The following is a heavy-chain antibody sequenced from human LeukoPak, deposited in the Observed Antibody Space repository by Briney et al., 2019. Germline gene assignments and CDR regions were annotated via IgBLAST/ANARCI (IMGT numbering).Heavy chain of an antibody. D-gene: IGHD6-19*01. CDR1: GFTFSTYK. J-gene: IGHJ4*02. Sequence: GGSLRLSCAASGFTFSTYKMNWVRQAPGKGLEWVSYISSSRSTTYYADSVKGRFTISRDNAKNSLYLQMNSLRAEDTAVYYCASVIAVAGTFGEYYFDYWGQGTLVTVSS. CDR2: ISSSRSTT. CDR3: ASVIAVAGTFGEYYFDY. V-gene: IGHV3-48*01.